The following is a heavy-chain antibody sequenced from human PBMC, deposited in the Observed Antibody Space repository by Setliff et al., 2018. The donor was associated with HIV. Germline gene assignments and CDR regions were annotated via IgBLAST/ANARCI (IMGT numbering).Heavy chain of an antibody. V-gene: IGHV4-4*07. D-gene: IGHD3-16*01. CDR2: MHASGST. J-gene: IGHJ6*02. Sequence: SETLSLTCTVSGGSMNIHYWSWIRQPAGKRLEWIGHMHASGSTYYNPSLNSRASISVDTSNSQVSLRLTSVTAADTAVYYCAREIPFRGNANMWDYYAMDVWGQGITVTVSS. CDR3: AREIPFRGNANMWDYYAMDV. CDR1: GGSMNIHY.